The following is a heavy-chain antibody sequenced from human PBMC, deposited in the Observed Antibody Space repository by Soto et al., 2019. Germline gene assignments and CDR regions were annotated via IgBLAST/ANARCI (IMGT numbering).Heavy chain of an antibody. CDR1: GYTFTSYY. CDR2: INPSGGST. V-gene: IGHV1-46*01. J-gene: IGHJ6*02. D-gene: IGHD6-13*01. CDR3: ARSSSSWYMGYYYYGMDV. Sequence: ASLKVSCKASGYTFTSYYMHWVREAPGQRLEWMGIINPSGGSTSYAQKFQGRVTMTRDTSTSTVYMELSSLRSEDTAVYYCARSSSSWYMGYYYYGMDVWGQGTTVNVSS.